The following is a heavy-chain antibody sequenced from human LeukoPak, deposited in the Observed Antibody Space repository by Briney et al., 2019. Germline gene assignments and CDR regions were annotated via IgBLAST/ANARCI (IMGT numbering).Heavy chain of an antibody. CDR3: VQVRLAGLFDP. Sequence: SSETLSLTCTVSGASVSAYYWTWIRQPPGKRLEWLGYIHYSGSTNYNPSLNSRVTMSLDASKNQFSLKLSSVSAADTAVYYRVQVRLAGLFDPWGQGTLVTVSS. D-gene: IGHD3-3*02. V-gene: IGHV4-59*02. J-gene: IGHJ5*02. CDR1: GASVSAYY. CDR2: IHYSGST.